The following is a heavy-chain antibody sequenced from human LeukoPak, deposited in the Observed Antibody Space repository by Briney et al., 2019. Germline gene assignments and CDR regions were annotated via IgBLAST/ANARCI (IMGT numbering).Heavy chain of an antibody. CDR1: GFTFSSYA. J-gene: IGHJ4*02. Sequence: PGGSLRLSCPASGFTFSSYAMNWVRQAPGKGLEWVSSISSSSSYIYYADSVKGRFTISRDNAKNSLYLQMNSLTAEDTAVYYCARDQALYFSYGDYWGQGTLVTASS. CDR2: ISSSSSYI. CDR3: ARDQALYFSYGDY. V-gene: IGHV3-21*01. D-gene: IGHD2/OR15-2a*01.